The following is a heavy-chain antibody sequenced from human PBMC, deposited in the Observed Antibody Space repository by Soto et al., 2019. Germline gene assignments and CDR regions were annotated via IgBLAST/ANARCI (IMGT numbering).Heavy chain of an antibody. Sequence: SETLSLTCTVSGGSISSSSYYWAWIRQPPGKGLEWIGSIYYSGSTYYNPSLKSRVTISVDTSKNQFSLKLSSVTAADTAVYYCARIETSPDYWGQGALVTVSS. CDR1: GGSISSSSYY. CDR3: ARIETSPDY. V-gene: IGHV4-39*01. J-gene: IGHJ4*02. CDR2: IYYSGST.